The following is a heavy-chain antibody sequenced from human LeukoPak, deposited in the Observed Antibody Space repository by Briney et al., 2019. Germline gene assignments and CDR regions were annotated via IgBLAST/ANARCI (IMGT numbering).Heavy chain of an antibody. Sequence: PGESLKISCKGSGYSFTTYWIAWVGQMPGKGLEWMGIIYPGDSDTRYSPSFQGQVTISVDKSISTAYLQWSSLKASDTAIYYCARQSGSTAWFDPWGQGTLVTVSS. CDR3: ARQSGSTAWFDP. J-gene: IGHJ5*02. D-gene: IGHD5-12*01. CDR1: GYSFTTYW. V-gene: IGHV5-51*01. CDR2: IYPGDSDT.